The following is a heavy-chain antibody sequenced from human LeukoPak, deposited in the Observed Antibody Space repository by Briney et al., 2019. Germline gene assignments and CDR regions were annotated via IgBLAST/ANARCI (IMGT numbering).Heavy chain of an antibody. Sequence: PGGSLRLSCAASGFAFSSYAMRWVRQAPGKGLEWVSSIRGSGNRRDSAYSVKGRFTISRDNSKNTLYLEMYSLRAEDTAVYYCAKDRGHCTNGVCHNYYYMDVWGKGTTVTVSS. CDR3: AKDRGHCTNGVCHNYYYMDV. CDR1: GFAFSSYA. J-gene: IGHJ6*03. D-gene: IGHD2-8*01. CDR2: IRGSGNRR. V-gene: IGHV3-23*01.